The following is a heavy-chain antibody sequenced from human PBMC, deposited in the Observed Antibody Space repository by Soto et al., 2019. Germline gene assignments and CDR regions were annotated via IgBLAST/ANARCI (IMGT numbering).Heavy chain of an antibody. CDR2: ISWNSGNT. J-gene: IGHJ6*03. CDR1: GFTFDDYA. Sequence: GGSLRLSCVVSGFTFDDYAMHWVRQVPGKGLEWVSGISWNSGNTGYVDSVKGRFTISRDNAKNSLYLQMNSLRAEDTALYYCAKDMAAAGHYYYYMDVWGKGTTVTVSS. D-gene: IGHD6-13*01. CDR3: AKDMAAAGHYYYYMDV. V-gene: IGHV3-9*01.